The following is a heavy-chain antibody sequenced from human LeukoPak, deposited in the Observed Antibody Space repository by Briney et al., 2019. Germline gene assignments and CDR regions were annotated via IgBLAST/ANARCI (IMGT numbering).Heavy chain of an antibody. CDR3: ARVAGKYSYEYYFDY. CDR1: GGSISSYY. CDR2: IYYSGST. J-gene: IGHJ4*02. V-gene: IGHV4-59*01. D-gene: IGHD5-18*01. Sequence: SETLSLTCTVSGGSISSYYWSWIRQPPGKGLEWIGYIYYSGSTNYNPSLKSRVTISVDTSKNQFSLRLSSVTAADTAVYFCARVAGKYSYEYYFDYWGQGTLVTVSS.